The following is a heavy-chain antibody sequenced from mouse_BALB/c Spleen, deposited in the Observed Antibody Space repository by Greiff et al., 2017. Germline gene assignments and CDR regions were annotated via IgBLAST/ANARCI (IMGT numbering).Heavy chain of an antibody. V-gene: IGHV2-6-5*01. CDR3: AKQDYGSTRGIMDY. D-gene: IGHD1-1*01. Sequence: VQVVESGPGLVAPSQSLSITCTVSGFSLTDYGVSWIRQPPGKGLEWLGVIWGGGSTYYNSALKSRLSISKDNSKSQVFLKMNSLQTDDTAMYYCAKQDYGSTRGIMDYWGQGTSVTVSS. CDR2: IWGGGST. J-gene: IGHJ4*01. CDR1: GFSLTDYG.